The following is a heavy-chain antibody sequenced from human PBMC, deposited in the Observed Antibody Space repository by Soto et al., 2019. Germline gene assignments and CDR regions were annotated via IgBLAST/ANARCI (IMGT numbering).Heavy chain of an antibody. CDR2: ISWNSGDI. V-gene: IGHV3-9*01. Sequence: EVQLVESGGGLVQPGGSLRLSCAASGFNFDDFAFHWVRQAPGKGLEWVSGISWNSGDIDYADSVEGRFTISRDNAKSSLYLQMNSLRPEDTALYYCVKGPLRFWRGGLRDYYFDYWGQGTLVTVSS. J-gene: IGHJ4*02. D-gene: IGHD3-3*01. CDR1: GFNFDDFA. CDR3: VKGPLRFWRGGLRDYYFDY.